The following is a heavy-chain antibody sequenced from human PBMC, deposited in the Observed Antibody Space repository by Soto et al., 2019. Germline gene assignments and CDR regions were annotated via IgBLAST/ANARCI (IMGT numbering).Heavy chain of an antibody. J-gene: IGHJ6*02. CDR2: ISYDGSNK. D-gene: IGHD3-3*01. Sequence: GGSLRLSCAASGFTFSSYAMHWVRQAPGKGLEWVAVISYDGSNKYYADSVKGRFTISRDNSKHTLYLQMNSLRAEDTAVYYCAREAYDFWSGANYYYYSGMDVWGQGTTVTVSS. CDR3: AREAYDFWSGANYYYYSGMDV. V-gene: IGHV3-30-3*01. CDR1: GFTFSSYA.